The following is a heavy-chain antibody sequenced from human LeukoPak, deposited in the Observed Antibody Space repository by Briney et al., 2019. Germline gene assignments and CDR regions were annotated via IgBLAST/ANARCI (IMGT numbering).Heavy chain of an antibody. Sequence: SETLSLTCTVYGGSFSEYYWTWIRQSPTKGLEWIAEINHSGGTNYNPSLKSLVTISVDTSKNQFSLKLSSVTAADTAVYYCARDFRMTMVDYWGQGTLVTVSS. J-gene: IGHJ4*02. D-gene: IGHD4/OR15-4a*01. V-gene: IGHV4-34*01. CDR2: INHSGGT. CDR1: GGSFSEYY. CDR3: ARDFRMTMVDY.